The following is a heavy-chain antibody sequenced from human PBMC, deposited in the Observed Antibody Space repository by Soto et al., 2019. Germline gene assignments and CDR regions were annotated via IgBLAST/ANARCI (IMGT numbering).Heavy chain of an antibody. CDR3: AGDHYYKMAV. J-gene: IGHJ6*02. D-gene: IGHD7-27*01. Sequence: EVQLVESGGGLVQPGGSLKLSCAASGFPFSGSAMHWVRQASGKGLEWVGRIRSKPNSYATTDAASVKGRFTISRNDSKNTAYLQMNSLKTDDTAVYYCAGDHYYKMAVWGRGTTVTVSS. CDR1: GFPFSGSA. CDR2: IRSKPNSYAT. V-gene: IGHV3-73*02.